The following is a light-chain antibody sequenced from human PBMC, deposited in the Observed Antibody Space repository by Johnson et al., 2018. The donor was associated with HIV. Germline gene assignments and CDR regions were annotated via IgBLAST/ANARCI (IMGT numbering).Light chain of an antibody. CDR2: DNN. Sequence: QSVLTQPPSVSAAPGQKVTISCSGSSSNIGNNYVSWYQQLPGTAPKLLIYDNNKRPSGIPDRFSGSKSGTSATLGITGLQTGDEADYYCETWDNSRIAYVCGTGTKVTVL. V-gene: IGLV1-51*01. CDR3: ETWDNSRIAYV. CDR1: SSNIGNNY. J-gene: IGLJ1*01.